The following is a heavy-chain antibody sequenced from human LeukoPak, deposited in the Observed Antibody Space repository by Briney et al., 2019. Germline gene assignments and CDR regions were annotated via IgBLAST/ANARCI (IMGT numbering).Heavy chain of an antibody. D-gene: IGHD3-3*01. CDR2: IYYSGSN. J-gene: IGHJ5*02. CDR3: ARGTYDFWSNNWFDP. Sequence: SETLSLTCTVSGGSISSYYWSWIRQPPGKGLEWIGYIYYSGSNNYNPPLKSRVTISVDTSKNQFSLKLSSVTAADTAVYYCARGTYDFWSNNWFDPWGQGNLVTVSS. V-gene: IGHV4-59*01. CDR1: GGSISSYY.